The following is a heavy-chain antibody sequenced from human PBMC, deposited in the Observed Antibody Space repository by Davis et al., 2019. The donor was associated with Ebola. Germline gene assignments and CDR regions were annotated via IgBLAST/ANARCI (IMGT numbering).Heavy chain of an antibody. D-gene: IGHD2-8*02. Sequence: GESLKISCQDSGNSFSSHWIGWVRQMPGKGLEWMGIIFTGDSDTRYRPSFRGQVTISADKSFKTAFLQWSSLKASYTALYYCASLRRTITGMDDGFDMWGQGTMVTVSS. CDR3: ASLRRTITGMDDGFDM. CDR2: IFTGDSDT. V-gene: IGHV5-51*01. J-gene: IGHJ3*02. CDR1: GNSFSSHW.